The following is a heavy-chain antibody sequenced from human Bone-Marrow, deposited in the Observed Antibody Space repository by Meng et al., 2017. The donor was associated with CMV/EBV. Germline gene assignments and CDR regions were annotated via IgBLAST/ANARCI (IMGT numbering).Heavy chain of an antibody. CDR2: IIPIFGTA. CDR3: ASKSLGRLSSWYYFDY. V-gene: IGHV1-69*01. D-gene: IGHD6-13*01. Sequence: GTFSSYAISWVRQAPGQGLEWMGGIIPIFGTANYAQKFQGRVTITADESTSTAYMELSSLRSEDTAVYYCASKSLGRLSSWYYFDYWGQGTLVTVSS. J-gene: IGHJ4*02. CDR1: GTFSSYA.